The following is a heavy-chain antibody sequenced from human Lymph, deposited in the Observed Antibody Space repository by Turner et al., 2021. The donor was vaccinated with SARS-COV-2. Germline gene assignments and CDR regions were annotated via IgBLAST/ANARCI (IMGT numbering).Heavy chain of an antibody. CDR2: ISSSSSYI. D-gene: IGHD4-17*01. V-gene: IGHV3-21*01. CDR1: GFPFSTYS. Sequence: EVQLVESGGGLVKPGGSLRLSSAASGFPFSTYSMNWVRQAPGKGLEWISSISSSSSYIYYADSVKGRFTISRDDAKNSLYLQMNSLRAEDTAVYYCARDIPTTADYFDYWGQGTLVTVSS. J-gene: IGHJ4*02. CDR3: ARDIPTTADYFDY.